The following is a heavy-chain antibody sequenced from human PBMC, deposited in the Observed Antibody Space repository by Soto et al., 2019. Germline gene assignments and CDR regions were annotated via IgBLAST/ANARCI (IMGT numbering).Heavy chain of an antibody. V-gene: IGHV3-30*18. D-gene: IGHD1-26*01. CDR1: GFDFTYYA. CDR3: AKDEGVGGTLGLFDY. Sequence: QVQLVESGGGAVQPGESLRLSCVASGFDFTYYAMHWVRQAPGKGLESVAVMSSDGSKIHHTDSVKGRFTISRDNSKNTLCMQMTSLRKKDTAVYFCAKDEGVGGTLGLFDYWGQRTLVSVSS. J-gene: IGHJ4*02. CDR2: MSSDGSKI.